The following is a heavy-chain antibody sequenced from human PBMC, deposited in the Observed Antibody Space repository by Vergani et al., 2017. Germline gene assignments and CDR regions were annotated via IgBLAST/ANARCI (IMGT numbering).Heavy chain of an antibody. CDR3: ARDPLYSTTWPFLLLDMDV. CDR1: GVSIGSNSYY. CDR2: IYYTGTT. D-gene: IGHD6-13*01. V-gene: IGHV4-39*02. J-gene: IGHJ6*02. Sequence: QLQLQESGPGLVKPSETLSLTCTVSGVSIGSNSYYWGWIRQPPGKGPEWIGTIYYTGTTYYNEAHKSRLTISVDTSKNQFSLNLTSVTAADTAVYYCARDPLYSTTWPFLLLDMDVWGQGTTVTVSS.